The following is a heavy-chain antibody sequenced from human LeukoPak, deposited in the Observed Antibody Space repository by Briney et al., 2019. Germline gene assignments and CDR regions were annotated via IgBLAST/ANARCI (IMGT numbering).Heavy chain of an antibody. CDR3: AKDRIQLWLQLDY. D-gene: IGHD5-18*01. V-gene: IGHV3-30*18. J-gene: IGHJ4*02. CDR2: ISYDGSNK. CDR1: GFTFGSYW. Sequence: GGSLRLSCAASGFTFGSYWMNWVRQAPGKGLEWVAVISYDGSNKYYADSVKGRFTISRDNSKNTLYLQMNSLRAEDTAVYYCAKDRIQLWLQLDYWGQGALVTVSS.